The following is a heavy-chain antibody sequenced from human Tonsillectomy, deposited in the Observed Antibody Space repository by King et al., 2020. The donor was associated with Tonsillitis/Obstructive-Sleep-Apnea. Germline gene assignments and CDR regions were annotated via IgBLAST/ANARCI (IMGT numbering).Heavy chain of an antibody. CDR1: GGSFSSYV. Sequence: VQLVQSGAEVKKPGSSVKVSCKASGGSFSSYVISWVRQAPGQGLEWMGGIIPIFGTANYAKKFQGRVTITADESTSTAYMELSSLRSEDTAVYYCARALTYAILTGPAFRYYYLDVWGKGTTVTVSS. V-gene: IGHV1-69*01. CDR3: ARALTYAILTGPAFRYYYLDV. CDR2: IIPIFGTA. J-gene: IGHJ6*03. D-gene: IGHD3-9*01.